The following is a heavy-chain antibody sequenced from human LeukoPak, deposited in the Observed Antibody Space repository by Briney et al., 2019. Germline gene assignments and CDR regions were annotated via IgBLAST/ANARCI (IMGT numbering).Heavy chain of an antibody. J-gene: IGHJ5*02. V-gene: IGHV4-61*02. Sequence: SETLSLTCTVSGGSIRTGSYYWSWIRQPAGKELQWIGRIFTSGSTNYNPSLKSRVTISVDTSKNQFSLKLSSVTAADTAVYYCARAEYDFWSGYYKEGWFDPWGQGTLVTVSS. CDR2: IFTSGST. D-gene: IGHD3-3*01. CDR1: GGSIRTGSYY. CDR3: ARAEYDFWSGYYKEGWFDP.